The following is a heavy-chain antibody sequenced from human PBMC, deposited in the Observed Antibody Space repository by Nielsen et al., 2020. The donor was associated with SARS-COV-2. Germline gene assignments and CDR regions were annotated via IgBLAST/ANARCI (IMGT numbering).Heavy chain of an antibody. D-gene: IGHD6-19*01. CDR1: GGSISSYY. CDR2: IYYSGST. Sequence: GSLRLSCTVSGGSISSYYWSWIRQPPGKGLEWIGYIYYSGSTNYNPSLKSRVTISVDTSKNQFSLKLSSVTAADTAVYYCARDAVADKGDAFDIWGQGTMVTVSS. J-gene: IGHJ3*02. V-gene: IGHV4-59*01. CDR3: ARDAVADKGDAFDI.